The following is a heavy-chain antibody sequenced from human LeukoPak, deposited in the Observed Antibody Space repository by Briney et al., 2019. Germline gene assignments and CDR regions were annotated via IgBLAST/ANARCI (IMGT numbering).Heavy chain of an antibody. CDR1: GHTFTSYG. V-gene: IGHV1-18*01. CDR2: ISAYNGNT. J-gene: IGHJ4*02. Sequence: ASVKVSCKASGHTFTSYGISWVRQAPGQGLEWMGWISAYNGNTNYAQKLQGRVTMTTDTSTSTAYMELRSLRSDDTAVYYCARNDIVATIDDYWGQGTLVTVSS. CDR3: ARNDIVATIDDY. D-gene: IGHD5-12*01.